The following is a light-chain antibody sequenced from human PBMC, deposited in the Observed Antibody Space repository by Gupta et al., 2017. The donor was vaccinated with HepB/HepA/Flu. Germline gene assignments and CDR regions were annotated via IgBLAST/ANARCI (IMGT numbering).Light chain of an antibody. CDR3: QQYNSWPLT. V-gene: IGKV3-15*01. J-gene: IGKJ4*01. CDR1: QSVSSN. Sequence: ELVLTQSPATLSVSPGERATLSCRASQSVSSNLAWYQQKPGQAPRLLIYGASTRATGIPARFSGSGSGTEFTLTISSLQSEDFAVYYCQQYNSWPLTFGEGTKVEIK. CDR2: GAS.